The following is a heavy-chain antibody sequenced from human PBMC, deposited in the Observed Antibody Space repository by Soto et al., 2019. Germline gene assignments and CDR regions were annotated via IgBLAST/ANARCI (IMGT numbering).Heavy chain of an antibody. CDR1: GYTFATYG. Sequence: ASVKVSCKTSGYTFATYGLSWVRQAPGQGLEWMGWIRGDNGNTDYAQKIQGRVTMTTDTSTSTAYMELRSLRSDDTAVYYCARGGIMTTFGGVIVIPYCFDYWGQGTPVTVSS. D-gene: IGHD3-16*02. CDR2: IRGDNGNT. J-gene: IGHJ4*02. CDR3: ARGGIMTTFGGVIVIPYCFDY. V-gene: IGHV1-18*04.